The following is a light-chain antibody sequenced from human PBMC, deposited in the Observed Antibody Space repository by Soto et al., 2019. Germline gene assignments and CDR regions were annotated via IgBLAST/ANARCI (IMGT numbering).Light chain of an antibody. CDR2: GAS. J-gene: IGKJ5*01. CDR3: QQYGSSHT. V-gene: IGKV3-20*01. Sequence: VVSLSPGTLSLSPGERATLSCRASQSVTSTYLAWYQQKPGQAPRLLIYGASSRAIGIPDRFSGSVSGSDFILTINRLEPEDFAVYYCQQYGSSHTFGQGARLEI. CDR1: QSVTSTY.